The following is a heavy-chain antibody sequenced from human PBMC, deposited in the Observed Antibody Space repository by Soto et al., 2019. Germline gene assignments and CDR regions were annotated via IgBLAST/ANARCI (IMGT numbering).Heavy chain of an antibody. CDR3: AKCGENRCYYYYGMDV. Sequence: GGSMELSCAACGLTFSSYGIHWARQAQGKGLEWVAVISYDGSNKYYADSVKGRFTISRDNSKNTLYLQMNSLRAEDTAVYYCAKCGENRCYYYYGMDVWGQGTTVTVSS. V-gene: IGHV3-30*18. J-gene: IGHJ6*02. CDR1: GLTFSSYG. D-gene: IGHD7-27*01. CDR2: ISYDGSNK.